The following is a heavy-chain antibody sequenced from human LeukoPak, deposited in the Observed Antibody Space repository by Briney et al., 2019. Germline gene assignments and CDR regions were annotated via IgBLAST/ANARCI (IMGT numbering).Heavy chain of an antibody. CDR2: LSGSNSYT. CDR3: AKDYYFDS. Sequence: PGGSLRLSCVGSGFTFSSPTMSWVRQAPGKGLEWVSTLSGSNSYTYYADSVKGRFTISRDISKNTLYLQMNSLRVEDTAMYYCAKDYYFDSWGQGTVVTVSS. CDR1: GFTFSSPT. J-gene: IGHJ4*02. V-gene: IGHV3-23*01.